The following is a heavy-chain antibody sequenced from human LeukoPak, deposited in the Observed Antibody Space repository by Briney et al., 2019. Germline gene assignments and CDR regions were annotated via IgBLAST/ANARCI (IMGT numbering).Heavy chain of an antibody. CDR1: GFTFSSYG. Sequence: GGSLRLSCAASGFTFSSYGMHWVRQAPGKGLEWVAVISYDGSNKYYADSVKGRFTISRDNSKNTLYLQMNSLRAEDTTVYYCAKDKQDVWGQGTTVTVSS. V-gene: IGHV3-30*18. CDR2: ISYDGSNK. CDR3: AKDKQDV. J-gene: IGHJ6*02.